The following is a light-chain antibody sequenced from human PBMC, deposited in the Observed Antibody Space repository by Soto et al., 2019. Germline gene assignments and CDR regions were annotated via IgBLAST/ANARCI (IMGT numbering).Light chain of an antibody. CDR2: EVS. V-gene: IGLV2-14*01. CDR3: SSYTSSSTLYV. J-gene: IGLJ1*01. Sequence: QSVLAQPASVSGSPGQSITISCAVTSSDIGGYNYVSWYQQHPGKAPKVMIYEVSNRPSGVSNRFSGSKSGNTASLTISGLQAEDEADYYCSSYTSSSTLYVLGSGTKVTLL. CDR1: SSDIGGYNY.